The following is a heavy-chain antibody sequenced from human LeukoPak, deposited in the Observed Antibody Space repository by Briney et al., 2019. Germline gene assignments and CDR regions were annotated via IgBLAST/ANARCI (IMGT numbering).Heavy chain of an antibody. Sequence: GGSLRLSCAASGFTFSSYSMNWARQAPGKGLEWVSSISSSSSYIYYADSVKGRFTISRDNAKNSLYLQMNSLRAEDTAVYYCARVEMATITSDYWGQGTLVTVSS. CDR2: ISSSSSYI. V-gene: IGHV3-21*01. J-gene: IGHJ4*02. D-gene: IGHD5-24*01. CDR1: GFTFSSYS. CDR3: ARVEMATITSDY.